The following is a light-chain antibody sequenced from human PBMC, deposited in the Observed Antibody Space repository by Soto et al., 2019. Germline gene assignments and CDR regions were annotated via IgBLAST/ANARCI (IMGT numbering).Light chain of an antibody. CDR1: QSLLHSSGYNY. V-gene: IGKV2-28*01. CDR2: LGS. J-gene: IGKJ5*01. Sequence: DVVVTQSPLSLSVTPGEPASISCRSSQSLLHSSGYNYLDWYLQKPGQSPQLLIYLGSNRASGVPDRFSDSGSGTDFTLKISSVEAEDVGIYYCMQVLQTPPNTFGQGTRLEIK. CDR3: MQVLQTPPNT.